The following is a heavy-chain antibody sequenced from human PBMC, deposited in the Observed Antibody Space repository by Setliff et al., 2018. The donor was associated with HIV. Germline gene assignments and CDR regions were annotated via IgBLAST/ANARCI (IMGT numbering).Heavy chain of an antibody. CDR2: IHDSGTT. D-gene: IGHD5-18*01. J-gene: IGHJ4*02. CDR1: GGSISSYY. Sequence: PSETLSLTCTVSGGSISSYYWSWIRQSPGKGLQWIGYIHDSGTTLYNPSLESRVTISIDTSKNQFSLKLSSVTAADTAMYYCARADIYGYVDFWGQGTLVTVSS. V-gene: IGHV4-59*01. CDR3: ARADIYGYVDF.